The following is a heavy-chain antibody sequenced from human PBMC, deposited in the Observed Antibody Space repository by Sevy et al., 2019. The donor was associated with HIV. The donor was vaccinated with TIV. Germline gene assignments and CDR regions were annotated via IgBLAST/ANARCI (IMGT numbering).Heavy chain of an antibody. CDR1: GGSITSSSYY. CDR2: IYYTGST. V-gene: IGHV4-39*02. CDR3: ARPSSLYYYYAMDV. Sequence: SETLSLTCTVSGGSITSSSYYWAWLRQPPGKGLEWIGSIYYTGSTYYKPSLMSRITISADRSKNHFPLKLTSVTAADTAVYYCARPSSLYYYYAMDVWGQGTAVTVSS. J-gene: IGHJ6*02.